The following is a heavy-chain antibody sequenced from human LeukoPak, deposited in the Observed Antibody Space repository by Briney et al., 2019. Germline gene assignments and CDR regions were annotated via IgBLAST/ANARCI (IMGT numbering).Heavy chain of an antibody. CDR2: IRYDGSNK. Sequence: GGSLRLSCVASGFTFSRNAMSWVRQAPGKGLEWVAFIRYDGSNKYYADSAKGRFTISRDNSKNTLYLQMNSLRAEDTAVYYCAKSSGIAVAGTQDYWGQGTLVTVSS. V-gene: IGHV3-30*02. CDR3: AKSSGIAVAGTQDY. J-gene: IGHJ4*02. D-gene: IGHD6-19*01. CDR1: GFTFSRNA.